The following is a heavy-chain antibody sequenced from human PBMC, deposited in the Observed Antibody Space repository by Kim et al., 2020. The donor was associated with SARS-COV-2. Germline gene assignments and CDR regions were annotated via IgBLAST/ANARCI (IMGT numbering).Heavy chain of an antibody. CDR3: AKGHNSGFDY. D-gene: IGHD1-1*01. V-gene: IGHV3-23*01. J-gene: IGHJ4*02. CDR2: AVGGGRT. Sequence: GGSLRLSCAASGFTFSSYAMSWVRQAPGKGLEWVSTAVGGGRTYYADSVQGRFTISRDNSKNTLHLQMNSRGAEDTAVYYCAKGHNSGFDYGGQGILVTVSS. CDR1: GFTFSSYA.